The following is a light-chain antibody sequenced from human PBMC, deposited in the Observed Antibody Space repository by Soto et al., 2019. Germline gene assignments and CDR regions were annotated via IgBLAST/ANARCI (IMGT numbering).Light chain of an antibody. CDR3: QQYNSYSQT. J-gene: IGKJ1*01. V-gene: IGKV1-5*01. Sequence: DIQMSQSPSTLSASVGERVTITCRASQSISSWLAWYQQKPGKAPKLLIYDASSLESGVPSRFSGSGSGTEFTLTISSLQPDDFATYYCQQYNSYSQTFGQGTKVDIK. CDR1: QSISSW. CDR2: DAS.